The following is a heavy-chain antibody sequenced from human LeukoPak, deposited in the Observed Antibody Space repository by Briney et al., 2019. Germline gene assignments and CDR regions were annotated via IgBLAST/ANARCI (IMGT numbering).Heavy chain of an antibody. Sequence: ASVKVSCKVSGYTLTELSMHWVRQAPGKGLEWMGGFDPEDGETIYAQKFQGRVTMTEDTSTDTAYMELSSLRSEDTAVYYCATVTGEQMYYYDSSGYYLDYWGQGTLVTVSS. CDR2: FDPEDGET. CDR3: ATVTGEQMYYYDSSGYYLDY. V-gene: IGHV1-24*01. D-gene: IGHD3-22*01. CDR1: GYTLTELS. J-gene: IGHJ4*02.